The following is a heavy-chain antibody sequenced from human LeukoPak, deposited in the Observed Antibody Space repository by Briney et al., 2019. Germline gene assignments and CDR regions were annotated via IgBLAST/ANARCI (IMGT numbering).Heavy chain of an antibody. CDR2: IKEDGSDK. V-gene: IGHV3-7*05. J-gene: IGHJ4*02. CDR3: AREKNLGT. CDR1: GFTFGSYW. D-gene: IGHD1-14*01. Sequence: PGGSLRLSCAASGFTFGSYWMSWVRQAPGKRLEGVATIKEDGSDKYYVDSVKGRFTISRDNVKNSVYLQMNSLRAEDTAVYYCAREKNLGTWGQGTLVTVSS.